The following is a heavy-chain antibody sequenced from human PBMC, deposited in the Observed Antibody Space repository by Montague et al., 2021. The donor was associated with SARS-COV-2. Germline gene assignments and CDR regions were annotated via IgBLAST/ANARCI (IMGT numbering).Heavy chain of an antibody. Sequence: SLRLSCAASGFTFSAYYMTWVRQAPGKGLEWVASMSEDGRQKYYXDSVKGRFTISRDNAESSLSLQMNTLRAEDTAIYYCAKHLGDVGATCFDQWGQGTLVTVSS. D-gene: IGHD1-26*01. J-gene: IGHJ4*02. CDR2: MSEDGRQK. V-gene: IGHV3-7*01. CDR3: AKHLGDVGATCFDQ. CDR1: GFTFSAYY.